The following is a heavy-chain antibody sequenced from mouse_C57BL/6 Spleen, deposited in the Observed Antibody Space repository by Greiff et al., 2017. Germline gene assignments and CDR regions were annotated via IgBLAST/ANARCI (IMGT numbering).Heavy chain of an antibody. J-gene: IGHJ1*03. CDR2: IYPSDSET. D-gene: IGHD2-1*01. CDR1: GYTFTSYW. CDR3: ARESYYGNYGYWYFDV. V-gene: IGHV1-52*01. Sequence: QVQLQQPGAELVRPGSSVKLSCKASGYTFTSYWMHWVKQRPIQGLEWIGNIYPSDSETHYNQKFKDKATLTVDKSSSTAYMQLSSLTSEDDAVYYCARESYYGNYGYWYFDVWGTGTTVTVSS.